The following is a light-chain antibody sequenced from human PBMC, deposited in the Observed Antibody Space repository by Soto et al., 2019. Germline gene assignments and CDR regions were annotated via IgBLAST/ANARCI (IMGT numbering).Light chain of an antibody. CDR1: QSLLHSNGDNY. Sequence: DIVMTQSPLSLPVTPGEPASISCRSSQSLLHSNGDNYLDWYLQKPGQSPQLLIYLGSNRASGVADMFSGRWSVTDFTLRISRVEAEYVGFYYCMQAIQPWTFGQGTKVEIK. J-gene: IGKJ1*01. CDR2: LGS. CDR3: MQAIQPWT. V-gene: IGKV2-28*01.